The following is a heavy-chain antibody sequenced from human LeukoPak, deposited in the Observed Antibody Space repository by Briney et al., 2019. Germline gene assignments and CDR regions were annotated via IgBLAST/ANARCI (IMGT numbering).Heavy chain of an antibody. D-gene: IGHD5-24*01. J-gene: IGHJ4*02. Sequence: GGSLRLSCVASGFTLRSYVMNWVRQAPGRGLEWVSSISSSSSYIYDADSVKGRFTISRDNAKNSLYLQMNSLRAEDTAVYYCARGRWLLDYWGQGTLVTVSS. CDR2: ISSSSSYI. V-gene: IGHV3-21*01. CDR3: ARGRWLLDY. CDR1: GFTLRSYV.